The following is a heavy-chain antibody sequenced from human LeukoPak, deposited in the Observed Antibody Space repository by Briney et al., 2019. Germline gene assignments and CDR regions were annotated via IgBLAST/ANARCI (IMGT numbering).Heavy chain of an antibody. CDR2: MNPNSDNT. Sequence: ASVKVSCKASGYTFTSYDINWVRQATGQGLEWMGWMNPNSDNTGYAQKFQGRVTMTRNTSISTAYMELSSLRSEDTAVYYCARVVVTATTGGYYYYYYMDVWGKGTTVTISS. D-gene: IGHD2-21*02. CDR3: ARVVVTATTGGYYYYYYMDV. V-gene: IGHV1-8*01. J-gene: IGHJ6*03. CDR1: GYTFTSYD.